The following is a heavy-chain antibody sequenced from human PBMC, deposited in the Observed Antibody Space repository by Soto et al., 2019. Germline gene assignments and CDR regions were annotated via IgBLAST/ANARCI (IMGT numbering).Heavy chain of an antibody. CDR1: GGSVSSGSYY. D-gene: IGHD3-22*01. V-gene: IGHV4-61*01. CDR3: ARYKTYDSSGYSDGY. Sequence: SETLSLTCTVSGGSVSSGSYYWSWIRQPPGKGLEWIGYIYYSGSTNYNPSLKSRVTISVDTSKNQFSLKLSSVTAADTAVYYCARYKTYDSSGYSDGYWGQGTLVTVSS. CDR2: IYYSGST. J-gene: IGHJ4*02.